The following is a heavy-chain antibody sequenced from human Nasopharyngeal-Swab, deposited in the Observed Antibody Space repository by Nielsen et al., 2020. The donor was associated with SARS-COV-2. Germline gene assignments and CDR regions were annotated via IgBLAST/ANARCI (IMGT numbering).Heavy chain of an antibody. CDR2: INSDGSST. CDR1: GFTFSSYS. Sequence: GESLKISCAASGFTFSSYSMNWVRQAPGNGLVWVSRINSDGSSTSYADSVKGRFTISRDNAKNTLYLQMNSLRAEDTAVYYCARDQRSSGDAFDIWGQGTMVTVSS. D-gene: IGHD6-19*01. V-gene: IGHV3-74*01. J-gene: IGHJ3*02. CDR3: ARDQRSSGDAFDI.